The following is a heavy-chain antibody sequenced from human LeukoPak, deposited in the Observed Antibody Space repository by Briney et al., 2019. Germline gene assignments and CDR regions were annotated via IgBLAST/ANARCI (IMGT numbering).Heavy chain of an antibody. D-gene: IGHD6-13*01. CDR1: GFTFSSYG. J-gene: IGHJ4*02. V-gene: IGHV3-30*18. Sequence: GGSLRRSCAASGFTFSSYGMHWVRQAPGKGLEWAAVISYDGSNKYYADSVKGRFTISRDNCKNTLYLHMNSLSAEDTAVYYCAKVPIAPDGTIAIDYWGQGTLVTVSS. CDR3: AKVPIAPDGTIAIDY. CDR2: ISYDGSNK.